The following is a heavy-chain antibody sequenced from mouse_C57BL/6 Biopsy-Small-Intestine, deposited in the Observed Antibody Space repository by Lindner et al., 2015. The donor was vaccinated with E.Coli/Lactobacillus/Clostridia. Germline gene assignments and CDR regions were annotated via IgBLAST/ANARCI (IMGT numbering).Heavy chain of an antibody. CDR1: GYTFTSYG. D-gene: IGHD1-1*01. CDR3: ARDSSSWYYYYYGMDV. Sequence: SVKVSCKASGYTFTSYGISWVRQAPGQGLEWMGWISAYNGDTNYAQKLQGRVTMTTDTSTSTAYMELRSLRSDDTAVYYCARDSSSWYYYYYGMDVWGQGTMVTVSS. CDR2: ISAYNGDT. J-gene: IGHJ1*01. V-gene: IGHV1-74*01.